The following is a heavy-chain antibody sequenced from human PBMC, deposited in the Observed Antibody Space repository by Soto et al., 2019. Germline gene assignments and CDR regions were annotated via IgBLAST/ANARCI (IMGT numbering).Heavy chain of an antibody. CDR3: ARVGASDGGPFDY. D-gene: IGHD3-16*01. J-gene: IGHJ4*02. CDR2: ISISGDRT. CDR1: GFTFSSYA. Sequence: PGGSLRLSCAGSGFTFSSYAMSWVRQAPGKGLEWVSGISISGDRTYYADSVKGRFTISRDYSKNTLYLQMNSLRAEDTAVYYCARVGASDGGPFDYWGQGTLVTVSS. V-gene: IGHV3-23*01.